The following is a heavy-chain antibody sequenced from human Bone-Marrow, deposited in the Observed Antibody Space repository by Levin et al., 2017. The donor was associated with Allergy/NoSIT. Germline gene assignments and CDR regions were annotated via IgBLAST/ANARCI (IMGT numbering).Heavy chain of an antibody. CDR2: IFNSTYT. J-gene: IGHJ5*02. V-gene: IGHV3-11*06. D-gene: IGHD2-21*02. Sequence: PGGSLRLSCAASGFTFSDFYISWLRQPPGKGLEWVSYIFNSTYTNYAESVRGRFAISRDNAKNSVYLEMNSLRVEDTAIYYCARGLIDQWGQGTLVTVSS. CDR1: GFTFSDFY. CDR3: ARGLIDQ.